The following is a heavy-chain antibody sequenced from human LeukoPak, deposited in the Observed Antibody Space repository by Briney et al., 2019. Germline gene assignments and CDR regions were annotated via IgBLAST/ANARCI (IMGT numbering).Heavy chain of an antibody. V-gene: IGHV4-59*01. D-gene: IGHD6-13*01. J-gene: IGHJ4*02. Sequence: SETLSLTCTVSGGSISSYYWSWIRRPPGKGLEWIGYIYYSGSTNYNPSLKSRVTISVDTSKNQFSLKLSSVTAADTAVYYCARVAGDSSPPDYWGQGTLVTVSS. CDR2: IYYSGST. CDR3: ARVAGDSSPPDY. CDR1: GGSISSYY.